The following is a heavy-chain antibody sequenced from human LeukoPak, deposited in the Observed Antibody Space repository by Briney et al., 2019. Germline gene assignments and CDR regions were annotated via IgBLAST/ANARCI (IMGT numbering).Heavy chain of an antibody. CDR2: MNPNSGKT. CDR1: GYTFTSYD. CDR3: ARVPPCGGDCYSDY. D-gene: IGHD2-21*02. V-gene: IGHV1-8*01. Sequence: ASVKVSCKASGYTFTSYDINWVRQATGQGLEWMGWMNPNSGKTGYAQKFQGRVTMTWDTSISTAYMELSRLRSDDTAVYYCARVPPCGGDCYSDYWGQGTLVTVSS. J-gene: IGHJ4*02.